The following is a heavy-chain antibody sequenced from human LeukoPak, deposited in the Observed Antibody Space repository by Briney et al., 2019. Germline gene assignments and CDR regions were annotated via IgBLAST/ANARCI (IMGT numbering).Heavy chain of an antibody. CDR1: GFTFYDYA. J-gene: IGHJ5*02. CDR3: AKGTLAASGWFDP. CDR2: ISWNSGSI. D-gene: IGHD6-13*01. Sequence: TGGSLRLSCAASGFTFYDYAMHWVRQAPGKGLEWVSGISWNSGSIGYADSVKGRFTISRDNAKNSLYLQMNSLRAEDTALYYCAKGTLAASGWFDPWGQGTLVTVSS. V-gene: IGHV3-9*01.